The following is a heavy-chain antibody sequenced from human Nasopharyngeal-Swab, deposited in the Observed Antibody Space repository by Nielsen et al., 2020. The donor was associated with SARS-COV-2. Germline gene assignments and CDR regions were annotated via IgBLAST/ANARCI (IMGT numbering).Heavy chain of an antibody. Sequence: SCAASGFTFSDAWMSWVRQAPGKGLEWVGRIKSETDGGTTDYAAPVKGRFTISRDDSKNTLHLQLNSLNTEDTAMYYCVTDFGGFWGQGTLVTVSS. D-gene: IGHD3-16*01. CDR2: IKSETDGGTT. V-gene: IGHV3-15*01. CDR1: GFTFSDAW. J-gene: IGHJ4*02. CDR3: VTDFGGF.